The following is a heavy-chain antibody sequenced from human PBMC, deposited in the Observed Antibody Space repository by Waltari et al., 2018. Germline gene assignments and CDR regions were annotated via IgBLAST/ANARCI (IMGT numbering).Heavy chain of an antibody. Sequence: EVQLVASGVGLIQPGGSLRLSWAASGFTVSSNYMSWVRQAPGKGRECVSVIYSGGSTYYADSVKGRFTISRDNSKNTLYLQMNSLRAEDTAVYYCARPYSSSYYWGQGTLVTVSS. J-gene: IGHJ4*02. CDR1: GFTVSSNY. V-gene: IGHV3-53*01. CDR3: ARPYSSSYY. D-gene: IGHD6-6*01. CDR2: IYSGGST.